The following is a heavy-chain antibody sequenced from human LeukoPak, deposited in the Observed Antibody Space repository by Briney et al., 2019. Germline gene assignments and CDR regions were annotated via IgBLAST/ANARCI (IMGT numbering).Heavy chain of an antibody. Sequence: SETLSLTCTVSGGSISSGSYYWSWIRQPAGKGLEWIGRIYTSGSTNYNPSLKSRVTISVDTSKNQFSLKLSSVTAADTAVYYCARDPGITIFGVVTDDAFDIWGQGTMVTASS. V-gene: IGHV4-61*02. CDR1: GGSISSGSYY. CDR3: ARDPGITIFGVVTDDAFDI. CDR2: IYTSGST. D-gene: IGHD3-3*01. J-gene: IGHJ3*02.